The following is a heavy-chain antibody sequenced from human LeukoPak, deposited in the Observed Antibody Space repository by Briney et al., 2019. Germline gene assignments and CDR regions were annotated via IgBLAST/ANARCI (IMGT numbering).Heavy chain of an antibody. Sequence: SETLSLTCTVSGGSISSYYWSWIRQPAGKGLEWIGRIYTSGSTNYNPSLKSRVTMSVDTSKNQFSLKLSSVTAADTAVYYCAREGCSSTSCYLEGYYFDYWGQGTLVTVSS. J-gene: IGHJ4*02. CDR2: IYTSGST. V-gene: IGHV4-4*07. CDR1: GGSISSYY. D-gene: IGHD2-2*01. CDR3: AREGCSSTSCYLEGYYFDY.